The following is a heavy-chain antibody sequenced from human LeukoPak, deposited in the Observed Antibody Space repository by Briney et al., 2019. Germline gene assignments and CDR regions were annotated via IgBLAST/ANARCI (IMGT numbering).Heavy chain of an antibody. CDR1: GFTFSVYA. Sequence: GGSLRLSCAASGFTFSVYAMSWVRQAPGKGLEWVSAISGSDYSTYYADSVKGRFTISRDNSENTLYLQMNSLRAEDTVVYYCARDFGELDYWGQGTLVTVSS. J-gene: IGHJ4*02. CDR3: ARDFGELDY. D-gene: IGHD3-3*01. V-gene: IGHV3-23*01. CDR2: ISGSDYST.